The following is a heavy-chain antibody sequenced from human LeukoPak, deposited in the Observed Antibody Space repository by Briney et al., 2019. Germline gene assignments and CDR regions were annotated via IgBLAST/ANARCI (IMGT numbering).Heavy chain of an antibody. CDR2: ISYSGST. J-gene: IGHJ4*02. V-gene: IGHV4-59*01. Sequence: SETLSLTCTVSGGSISTYYWNWIRQPPGKGLDWIGYISYSGSTNYNPSLKSRVTISVDTSKNQFSLKLSSVTAADAAVYYCARGKGDFWSAPPADYWGQGTLVTVSS. CDR1: GGSISTYY. D-gene: IGHD3-3*01. CDR3: ARGKGDFWSAPPADY.